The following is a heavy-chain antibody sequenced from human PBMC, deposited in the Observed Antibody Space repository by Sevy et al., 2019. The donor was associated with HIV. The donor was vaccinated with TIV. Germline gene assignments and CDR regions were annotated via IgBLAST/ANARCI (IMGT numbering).Heavy chain of an antibody. CDR3: SNWAGGSDWGGFDY. Sequence: GGSLRLSCEVSGFTFSDYGMHWVRQAPGKGLEWLAVISYDGSDIYYPDSVEGRFTVSRDNSKNTLYLQMNSLRPEDMAVYYCSNWAGGSDWGGFDYWCQGTPVTVSS. CDR2: ISYDGSDI. CDR1: GFTFSDYG. V-gene: IGHV3-30*03. D-gene: IGHD1-26*01. J-gene: IGHJ4*02.